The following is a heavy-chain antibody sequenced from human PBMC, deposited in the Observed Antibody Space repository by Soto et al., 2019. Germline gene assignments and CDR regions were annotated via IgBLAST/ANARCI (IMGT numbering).Heavy chain of an antibody. CDR3: AKETMLYSSGWYVGNWFDP. Sequence: GGSLRLSCAASGFTFSSYGMHWVRQAPGKGLEWVAVISYDGSNKYYADSVKGRFTISRDNSKNTLYLQMNSLRAEDTAVYYCAKETMLYSSGWYVGNWFDPWGQGTLVTAPQ. V-gene: IGHV3-30*18. CDR2: ISYDGSNK. CDR1: GFTFSSYG. D-gene: IGHD6-19*01. J-gene: IGHJ5*02.